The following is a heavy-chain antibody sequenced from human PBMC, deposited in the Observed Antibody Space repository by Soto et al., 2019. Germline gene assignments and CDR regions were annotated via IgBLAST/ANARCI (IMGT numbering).Heavy chain of an antibody. J-gene: IGHJ4*02. Sequence: EVHLVESGGGSVQPGGSLRLSCVVSGFTFRPYAMSWVRQAPGKGMEWVSVIRVGGGETYYTDSVKGRFTISRDDSKNTLYLQMDGLRADDTAVYYCAKDEFVYGSGRSPAHWGQGVLVTVSS. CDR1: GFTFRPYA. V-gene: IGHV3-23*04. CDR3: AKDEFVYGSGRSPAH. D-gene: IGHD3-10*01. CDR2: IRVGGGET.